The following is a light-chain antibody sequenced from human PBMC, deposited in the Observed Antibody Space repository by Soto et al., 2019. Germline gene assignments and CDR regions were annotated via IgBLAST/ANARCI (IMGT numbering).Light chain of an antibody. CDR2: AAS. CDR1: QTIDRY. CDR3: QQSYNAPFN. J-gene: IGKJ3*01. Sequence: IQMTQSPSSLSASVGDTVTITCRASQTIDRYLNWFQQKSGQAPKLLMNAASTLRSGVPSRFSASGSGTDFTLIISRLQAEDYATYYCQQSYNAPFNFGPGTKVDIK. V-gene: IGKV1-39*01.